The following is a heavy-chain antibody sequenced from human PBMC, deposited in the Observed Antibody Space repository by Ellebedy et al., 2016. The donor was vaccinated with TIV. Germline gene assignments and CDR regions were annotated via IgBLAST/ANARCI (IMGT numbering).Heavy chain of an antibody. CDR3: ARQKKTGYMIDY. Sequence: PGGSLRLSCKGPGYSFTSYWTGWVRQMPGKGLEWMGIIYPGDSDTRYSPSFQGQVTISADKSISTAYLQWSSLKASETAMYYCARQKKTGYMIDYWGQGTLVTVSS. J-gene: IGHJ4*02. CDR2: IYPGDSDT. V-gene: IGHV5-51*01. D-gene: IGHD3-9*01. CDR1: GYSFTSYW.